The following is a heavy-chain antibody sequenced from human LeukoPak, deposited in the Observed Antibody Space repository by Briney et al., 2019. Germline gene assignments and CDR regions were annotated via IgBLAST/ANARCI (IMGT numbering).Heavy chain of an antibody. D-gene: IGHD1-26*01. Sequence: SETLSLTCTVSGGSINSYYWSWIRQPPAQGLELVGYIYYSCSTNYNPSLKSRVTMSVDTSKNQFSLNLSSVTAADTAVYYCARSRSGSYSGFDPWGQGTLVTVSS. V-gene: IGHV4-59*01. CDR1: GGSINSYY. CDR3: ARSRSGSYSGFDP. CDR2: IYYSCST. J-gene: IGHJ5*02.